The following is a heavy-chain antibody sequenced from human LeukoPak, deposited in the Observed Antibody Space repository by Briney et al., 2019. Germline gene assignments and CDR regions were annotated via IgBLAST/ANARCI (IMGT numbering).Heavy chain of an antibody. CDR3: ARDLSSDYPYYFDY. V-gene: IGHV3-23*01. D-gene: IGHD3-22*01. Sequence: GGSLRLSCAASGFTFSSYAMSWVRQAPGKGLEWVSVISGSGDNTYYADSVKGRLTISRDNSKNTLYLQMNSLRTEDTAVYYCARDLSSDYPYYFDYWGQGTLVTVSS. CDR1: GFTFSSYA. J-gene: IGHJ4*02. CDR2: ISGSGDNT.